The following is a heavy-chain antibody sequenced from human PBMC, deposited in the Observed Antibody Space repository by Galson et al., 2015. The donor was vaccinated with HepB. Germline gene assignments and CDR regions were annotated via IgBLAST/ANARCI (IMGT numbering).Heavy chain of an antibody. D-gene: IGHD3-10*01. V-gene: IGHV3-53*01. CDR1: GFPVSNSY. CDR2: IYSGGST. Sequence: SLRLSCAASGFPVSNSYMTWIRQAPGKGLEWVSLIYSGGSTYYADSVKGRFTISRDNAKNSLYLQMNSLRAEDTALYYCARDGSGKGSAFDIWGQGTMVTVSS. CDR3: ARDGSGKGSAFDI. J-gene: IGHJ3*02.